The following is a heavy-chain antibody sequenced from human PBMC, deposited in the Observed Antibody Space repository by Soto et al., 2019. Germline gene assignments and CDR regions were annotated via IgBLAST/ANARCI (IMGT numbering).Heavy chain of an antibody. D-gene: IGHD3-10*01. CDR1: GGTFSSYA. Sequence: GASVKISCKASGGTFSSYAISWVRQAPGQGLEWMGGIIPIFGTANYAQKFQGRVTITADKSTSTAYMELSSLRSEDTAVYYCANYYGSGSYVLDYSGQGTLVTVSS. V-gene: IGHV1-69*06. CDR2: IIPIFGTA. J-gene: IGHJ4*02. CDR3: ANYYGSGSYVLDY.